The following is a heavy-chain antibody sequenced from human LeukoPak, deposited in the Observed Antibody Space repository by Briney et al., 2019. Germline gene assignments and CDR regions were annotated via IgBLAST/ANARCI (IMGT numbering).Heavy chain of an antibody. V-gene: IGHV4-61*02. CDR1: GGSISSGSYY. Sequence: SETLSLTCTVSGGSISSGSYYWSWIRQPAGKELEWIGRIYTSGSTNYNPSLKSRVTISVDTSKNQFSLKLSSVTAADTAVYYCASFHNYYDSSGYYPLGDAFDIWGQGTMVTVSS. J-gene: IGHJ3*02. CDR3: ASFHNYYDSSGYYPLGDAFDI. CDR2: IYTSGST. D-gene: IGHD3-22*01.